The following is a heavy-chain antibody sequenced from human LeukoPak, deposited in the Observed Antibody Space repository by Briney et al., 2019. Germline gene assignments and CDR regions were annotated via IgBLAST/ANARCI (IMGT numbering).Heavy chain of an antibody. Sequence: SETLSLTCSVSGGSMSSGSYHWGWIRQPAGKGLESIGRIDISGSTHSKPSLNTPFTMSVATSKNKCSPQLTSVPAADTAVYYCARGYGGYVDYWGQGTLVTVSS. J-gene: IGHJ4*02. CDR1: GGSMSSGSYH. D-gene: IGHD4-23*01. CDR2: IDISGST. V-gene: IGHV4-61*02. CDR3: ARGYGGYVDY.